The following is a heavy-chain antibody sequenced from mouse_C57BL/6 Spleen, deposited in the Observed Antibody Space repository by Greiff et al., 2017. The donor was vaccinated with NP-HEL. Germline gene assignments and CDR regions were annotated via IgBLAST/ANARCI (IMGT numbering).Heavy chain of an antibody. CDR3: ARSGDYYGSSLYYFDY. Sequence: QVQLKQSGAELARPGASVKMSCKASGYTFTSYTMHWVKQRPGQGLEWIGYINPSSGYTKYNQKFKDKATLTADKSSSTAYMQLSSLTSEDSAVYYCARSGDYYGSSLYYFDYWGQGTTLTVSS. CDR2: INPSSGYT. V-gene: IGHV1-4*01. CDR1: GYTFTSYT. J-gene: IGHJ2*01. D-gene: IGHD1-1*01.